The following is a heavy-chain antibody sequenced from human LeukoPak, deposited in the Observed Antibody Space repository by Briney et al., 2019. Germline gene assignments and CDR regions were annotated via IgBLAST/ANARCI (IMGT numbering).Heavy chain of an antibody. CDR1: GYTFTSYA. V-gene: IGHV1-69*13. D-gene: IGHD2-21*02. Sequence: ASVKVSCKASGYTFTSYAMNWVRQAPGQGLEWMGGIIPIFGTANYAQKFQGRVTITADESTSTAYMELSSLRSEDTAVYYCATAYCGGDCYSFFDYWGQGTLVTVSS. J-gene: IGHJ4*02. CDR3: ATAYCGGDCYSFFDY. CDR2: IIPIFGTA.